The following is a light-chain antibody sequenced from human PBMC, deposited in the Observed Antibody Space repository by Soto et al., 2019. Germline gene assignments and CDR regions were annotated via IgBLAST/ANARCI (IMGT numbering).Light chain of an antibody. J-gene: IGKJ1*01. CDR1: QSVSSSS. V-gene: IGKV3-20*01. Sequence: EIVLTQSPGTLSLSPGERATLSCKASQSVSSSSLAWYQQKPGQAPRLLIYGASSRATGIPDRFSGSGSGTDFSLTISRLEPEDFAGYYCQQYSRSPPWTFGQGTKVEIK. CDR2: GAS. CDR3: QQYSRSPPWT.